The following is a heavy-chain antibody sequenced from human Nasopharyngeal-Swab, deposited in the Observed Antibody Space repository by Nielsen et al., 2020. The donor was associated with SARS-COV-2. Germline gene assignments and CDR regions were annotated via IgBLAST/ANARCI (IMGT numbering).Heavy chain of an antibody. CDR2: LYTSGTT. CDR3: ARAILNLGRGDYMDV. J-gene: IGHJ6*03. Sequence: RQAPGKGLEWIGRLYTSGTTNYNPSPKSRVTISVDTSKDQFSLKLSSVTAADTAVYYCARAILNLGRGDYMDVWGKGTTVTVSS. D-gene: IGHD1-1*01. V-gene: IGHV4-61*02.